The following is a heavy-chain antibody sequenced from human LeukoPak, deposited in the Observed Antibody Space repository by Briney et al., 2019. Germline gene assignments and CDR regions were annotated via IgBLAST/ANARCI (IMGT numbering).Heavy chain of an antibody. CDR1: GFTFTIYE. J-gene: IGHJ4*02. CDR2: ISSNGITI. V-gene: IGHV3-48*03. D-gene: IGHD2/OR15-2a*01. CDR3: AREIDSTLFDY. Sequence: GGSLRLSCAASGFTFTIYEMNWVRQAPGKGLEWVSYISSNGITIYYADSVRGRFTVSRDNAKNSLYLQMNSLRAEDTAIYYCAREIDSTLFDYWGQGTLVTVSS.